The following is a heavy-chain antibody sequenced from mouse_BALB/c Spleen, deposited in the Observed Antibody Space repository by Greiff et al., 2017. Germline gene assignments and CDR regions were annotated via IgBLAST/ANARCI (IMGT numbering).Heavy chain of an antibody. J-gene: IGHJ4*01. D-gene: IGHD3-1*01. CDR1: GFAFSSYD. CDR2: ISSGGGST. CDR3: ERRKSSCYFYAMDY. Sequence: EVQGVESGGGLVKPGGSLKLSCAASGFAFSSYDMSWVRQTPEKRLEWVAYISSGGGSTYYPDTVKGRFTISRDNAKNTLYLQMSSLKSEDTAMYCGERRKSSCYFYAMDYWGQGTSVTVSS. V-gene: IGHV5-12-1*01.